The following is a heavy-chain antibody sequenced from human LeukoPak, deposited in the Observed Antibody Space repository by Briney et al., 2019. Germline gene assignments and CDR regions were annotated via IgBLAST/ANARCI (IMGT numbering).Heavy chain of an antibody. D-gene: IGHD3/OR15-3a*01. Sequence: WMGWISGYNGNTKCAQNLQGRVTMTTDTSTSTAYMELRSLRSDDTAMYYCARGGLFYFDYWGQGTLATVSS. CDR3: ARGGLFYFDY. CDR2: ISGYNGNT. J-gene: IGHJ4*02. V-gene: IGHV1-18*01.